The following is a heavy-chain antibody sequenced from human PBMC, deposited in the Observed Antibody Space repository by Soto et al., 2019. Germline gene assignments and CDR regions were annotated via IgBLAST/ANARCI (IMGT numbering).Heavy chain of an antibody. V-gene: IGHV4-39*01. D-gene: IGHD4-17*01. J-gene: IGHJ4*02. CDR3: ARLPYYGDPKAGV. CDR2: INYGGST. Sequence: QLQLQESGPGLVKPSETLSLTCTVSGGSISSSGYYWGWIRQPPGKGLEWIGRINYGGSTYYNPSLKSRVTLSVDTSKHQFSLKLSSVTAADTAVYYCARLPYYGDPKAGVWGQGTLVTVSS. CDR1: GGSISSSGYY.